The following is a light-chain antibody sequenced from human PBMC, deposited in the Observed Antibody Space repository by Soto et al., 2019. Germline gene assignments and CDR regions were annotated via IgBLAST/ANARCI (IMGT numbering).Light chain of an antibody. Sequence: EIVMTQSPATLSVSQGERATLSCRASQSVSIDLAWYQQEPGQAPRLLIYGASTRATGIPARFSGSGSGTEFTLTISGLQSEAFAVYYCQQYNNWPRTFGGGTKVEIK. V-gene: IGKV3-15*01. J-gene: IGKJ4*01. CDR3: QQYNNWPRT. CDR2: GAS. CDR1: QSVSID.